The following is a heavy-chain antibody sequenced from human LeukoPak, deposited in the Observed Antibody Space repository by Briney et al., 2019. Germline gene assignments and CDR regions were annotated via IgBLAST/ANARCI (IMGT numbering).Heavy chain of an antibody. V-gene: IGHV1-2*02. J-gene: IGHJ4*02. CDR3: ARVMYSGYDLDY. CDR1: GYTFTGYY. CDR2: INPNSGGT. Sequence: ASVKVSCKASGYTFTGYYMHWVRQAPGQGLECMGWINPNSGGTNYAQKFQGRVTMTRDTSISTAYMELSRLRSDDTAVYYCARVMYSGYDLDYWGQGTLVTVSS. D-gene: IGHD5-12*01.